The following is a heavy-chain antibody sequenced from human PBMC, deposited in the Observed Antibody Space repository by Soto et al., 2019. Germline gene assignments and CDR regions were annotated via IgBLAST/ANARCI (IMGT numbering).Heavy chain of an antibody. CDR2: INPNSGDT. CDR3: AADNDFWSGHYSFDY. Sequence: ASVKVSCKASGYTFTGYYMHWVRQAPGQGLEWMGWINPNSGDTNYAQKFQERVTITRDMSISTAYMELTSLRSDDTAVYYCAADNDFWSGHYSFDYWGQGALVTVSS. J-gene: IGHJ4*02. D-gene: IGHD3-3*01. V-gene: IGHV1-2*02. CDR1: GYTFTGYY.